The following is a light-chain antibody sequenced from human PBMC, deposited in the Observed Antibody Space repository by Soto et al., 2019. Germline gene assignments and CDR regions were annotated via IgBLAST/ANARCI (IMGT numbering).Light chain of an antibody. V-gene: IGKV1-5*01. CDR1: QSISTW. CDR2: DAS. Sequence: DIQMTQSPSTLSGSVGDRVTITCRASQSISTWLAWYQQKPGKAPKLPIYDASSLESGVPSRFSGSGSGTEFTLTISSLQPEDFASYYCQQYNSYSTFGQGTKVDIK. CDR3: QQYNSYST. J-gene: IGKJ1*01.